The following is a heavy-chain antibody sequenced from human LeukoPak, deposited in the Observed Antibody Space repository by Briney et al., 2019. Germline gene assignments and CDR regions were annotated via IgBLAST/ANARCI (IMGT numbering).Heavy chain of an antibody. Sequence: SGTLSLTCTVSGGSISSSSHYWGWIRQPPGKGLEWIGSIYYSGSTYYNPSLKSRVTISVDTSKNQFSLKLSSVTAADTAVYYCARGFYYDSSGYFLSKYAPKNFDYWGQGTLVTVSS. CDR3: ARGFYYDSSGYFLSKYAPKNFDY. V-gene: IGHV4-39*01. D-gene: IGHD3-22*01. CDR1: GGSISSSSHY. CDR2: IYYSGST. J-gene: IGHJ4*02.